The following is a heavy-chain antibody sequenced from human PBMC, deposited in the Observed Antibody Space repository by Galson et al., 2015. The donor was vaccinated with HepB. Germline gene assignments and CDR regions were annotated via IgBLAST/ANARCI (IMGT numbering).Heavy chain of an antibody. D-gene: IGHD3-3*01. CDR2: ISSGSNII. V-gene: IGHV3-48*02. CDR1: GFTFSSYS. CDR3: APNFWNGYNEVDD. J-gene: IGHJ4*02. Sequence: SLRLSCAASGFTFSSYSMNWVRQAPGKGLEWISYISSGSNIIYYADSVKGRFTISRDNAKNSLYLQMNSLRDEDTAVYDCAPNFWNGYNEVDDWGQGTLVTVSA.